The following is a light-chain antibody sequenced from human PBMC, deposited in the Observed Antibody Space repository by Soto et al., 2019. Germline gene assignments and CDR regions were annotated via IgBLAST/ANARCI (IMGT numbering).Light chain of an antibody. Sequence: EIVLTQSPATLSLSPGERATLSCRASQSVSSNLAWYQPKPGQAPRLLIYDVSNRAPGIPARFSGSGSGTDFTLTISSLEPEDFAVYYCQHHRSGKPFGQGTKVEIK. CDR2: DVS. V-gene: IGKV3-11*01. CDR3: QHHRSGKP. J-gene: IGKJ1*01. CDR1: QSVSSN.